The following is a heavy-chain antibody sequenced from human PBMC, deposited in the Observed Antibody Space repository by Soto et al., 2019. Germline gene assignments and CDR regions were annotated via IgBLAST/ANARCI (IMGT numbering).Heavy chain of an antibody. D-gene: IGHD2-15*01. Sequence: GGSDRPSVEAGEFAFLGVGRPWVRKPTGKGLEWVSTIGTAGDTYYAVSVKGGFTISRDNAKNSFSLHMNSVRARDIAVYFCGKSQDIRTYCLDSWGQGTQVTVSS. V-gene: IGHV3-13*01. CDR3: GKSQDIRTYCLDS. CDR2: IGTAGDT. J-gene: IGHJ4*02. CDR1: EFAFLGVG.